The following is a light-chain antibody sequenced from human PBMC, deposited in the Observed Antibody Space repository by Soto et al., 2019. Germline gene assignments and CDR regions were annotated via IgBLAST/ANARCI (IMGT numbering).Light chain of an antibody. J-gene: IGKJ5*01. V-gene: IGKV3-20*01. CDR2: GES. CDR1: QSVSSSY. Sequence: EIVLTQSPGTLSLSPGERATLSCRASQSVSSSYLAWYQQKPGQAPSLLIYGESRRATGIPDRFSGSGSGTDLTLTISRLEPEDFAVYYCQQYDSSPITCGQGTRLEIK. CDR3: QQYDSSPIT.